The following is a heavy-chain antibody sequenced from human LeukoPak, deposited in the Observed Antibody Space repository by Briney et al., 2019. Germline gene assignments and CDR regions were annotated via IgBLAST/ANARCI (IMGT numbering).Heavy chain of an antibody. Sequence: PGGSLRLSCAASGFTFSHYWMHWVRQAPGKGLVWVSRIESDGGRTDYADSLKGRFTISRDNAKNTLYLEMNSLRAEDTAVYYCARVGHCSSTACFIDYWGQGTVVTVSS. CDR2: IESDGGRT. CDR1: GFTFSHYW. J-gene: IGHJ4*02. CDR3: ARVGHCSSTACFIDY. D-gene: IGHD2-2*01. V-gene: IGHV3-74*01.